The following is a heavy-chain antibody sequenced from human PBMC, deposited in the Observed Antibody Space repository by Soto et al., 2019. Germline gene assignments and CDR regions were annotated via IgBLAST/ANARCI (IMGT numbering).Heavy chain of an antibody. CDR1: RGSVRSYY. CDR3: ARDVKWDSCSGGSCYRAETFDP. V-gene: IGHV4-59*02. D-gene: IGHD2-15*01. CDR2: IYYGAGT. Sequence: SDTLSLTCAASRGSVRSYYWTWLRQPPAHGPESIGYIYYGAGTKYNPSLKSRVTISADTSKNQFSRKLSSVTAADTAVYYCARDVKWDSCSGGSCYRAETFDPWGQGTLVTVSS. J-gene: IGHJ5*02.